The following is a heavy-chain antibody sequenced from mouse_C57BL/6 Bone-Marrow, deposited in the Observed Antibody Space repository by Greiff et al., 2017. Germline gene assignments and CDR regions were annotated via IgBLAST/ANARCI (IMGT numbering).Heavy chain of an antibody. CDR1: GFTFSSYT. CDR2: ISGGGGNT. D-gene: IGHD1-1*01. V-gene: IGHV5-9*01. J-gene: IGHJ1*03. Sequence: EVMLVESGGGLVKPGGSLKLSCAASGFTFSSYTMSWVRQTPEKRLQWVAAISGGGGNTYYPDSVKGRFTTSRDNDKNILYLQMRSLRSEDTALYYCSRQVTTVLATKYFDVWGTGTTVTVSS. CDR3: SRQVTTVLATKYFDV.